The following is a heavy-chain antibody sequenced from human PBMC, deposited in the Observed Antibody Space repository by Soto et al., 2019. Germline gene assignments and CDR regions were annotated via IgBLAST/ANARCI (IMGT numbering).Heavy chain of an antibody. CDR3: ARQRQLERGGLTYFDY. CDR1: GGSISSSSYY. D-gene: IGHD1-1*01. J-gene: IGHJ4*02. V-gene: IGHV4-39*01. Sequence: SETLSLTCTVSGGSISSSSYYWGWIRQPPGKGLEWIGSIYYSGSTYYNPSLKSRVTISVDTSKNQFSLKLSSVTAADTAVYYCARQRQLERGGLTYFDYWGQGTLVTVSS. CDR2: IYYSGST.